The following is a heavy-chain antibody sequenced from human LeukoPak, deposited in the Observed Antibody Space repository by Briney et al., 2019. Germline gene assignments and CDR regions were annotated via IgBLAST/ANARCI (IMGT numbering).Heavy chain of an antibody. CDR1: GGSFSGYY. V-gene: IGHV4-34*01. CDR2: INHSGST. J-gene: IGHJ4*02. D-gene: IGHD1-1*01. CDR3: ARRMESADY. Sequence: SETLSLTCAVYGGSFSGYYWSWIRQPPGKGLEWIGEINHSGSTNYNPSLKSRATISVDTSKNQFSLKLSSVTAADTAVYYCARRMESADYWGQGTLVTVSS.